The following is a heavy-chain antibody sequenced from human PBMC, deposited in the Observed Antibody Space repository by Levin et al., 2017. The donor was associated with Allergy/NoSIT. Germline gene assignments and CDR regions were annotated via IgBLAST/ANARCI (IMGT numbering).Heavy chain of an antibody. V-gene: IGHV3-23*01. CDR1: GFRFSNYA. Sequence: LSLPCVSSGFRFSNYAMSWIRQAPGEGLEWVSGITVSGGSTNYADSVKGRFTVSRDNSQNTLFLQMNSLRADDTAIYYCAKDVLDIFHGGATWTGGVFDHWGQGALVTVSS. J-gene: IGHJ4*02. CDR3: AKDVLDIFHGGATWTGGVFDH. CDR2: ITVSGGST. D-gene: IGHD2-21*01.